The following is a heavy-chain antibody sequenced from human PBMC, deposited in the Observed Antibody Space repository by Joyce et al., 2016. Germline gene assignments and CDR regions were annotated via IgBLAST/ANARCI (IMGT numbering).Heavy chain of an antibody. J-gene: IGHJ4*02. CDR3: ARGKADYFFDF. CDR2: ISSSGSTT. D-gene: IGHD6-13*01. V-gene: IGHV3-48*03. Sequence: EVQLVESGGGLVQPGGSLRLSCEASGFTFNSYEMNWVRQVPEKGRECVSYISSSGSTTYYADSVKGRFTISRDDAKNSLFLQMNSLRAEDTAVYYCARGKADYFFDFWGQGTLVAVSS. CDR1: GFTFNSYE.